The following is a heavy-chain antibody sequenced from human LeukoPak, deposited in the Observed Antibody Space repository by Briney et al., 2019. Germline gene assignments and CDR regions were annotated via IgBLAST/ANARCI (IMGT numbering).Heavy chain of an antibody. CDR3: SSGIAAAP. V-gene: IGHV3-73*01. CDR2: IKNKTQNYAT. Sequence: GGSLRLSCAVSGFTFSVSAMLWVRQASGKGLEWVGRIKNKTQNYATAYGAAVKGRFVISRDDSKNTAFLQMNNLKVEDTAIYYCSSGIAAAPWGQGIRVTVSS. CDR1: GFTFSVSA. D-gene: IGHD6-25*01. J-gene: IGHJ4*02.